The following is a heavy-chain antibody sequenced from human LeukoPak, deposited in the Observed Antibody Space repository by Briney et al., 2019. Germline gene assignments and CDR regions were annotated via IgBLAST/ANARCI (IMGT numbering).Heavy chain of an antibody. CDR1: GYTITSYY. V-gene: IGHV1-46*01. CDR2: INPTGGST. D-gene: IGHD1-26*01. J-gene: IGHJ5*02. Sequence: GASVKVSCKASGYTITSYYMHWVRQAPGQGLEWMGLINPTGGSTGYAQKFQGRVTMTRDMSTSTDYMELSSLRSEDTAIYYCARDNSVGDNAWWFDPWGQGTLVTVSS. CDR3: ARDNSVGDNAWWFDP.